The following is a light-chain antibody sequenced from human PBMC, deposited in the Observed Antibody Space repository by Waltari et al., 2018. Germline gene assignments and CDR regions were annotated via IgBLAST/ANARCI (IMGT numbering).Light chain of an antibody. CDR1: QGIRSW. CDR2: AAS. CDR3: QEANSFPLT. J-gene: IGKJ4*01. V-gene: IGKV1-12*01. Sequence: DIQMTQSPPSVSASVGDRVTITCRASQGIRSWLAWYQQKPGKAPKLLIYAASSLQGWVPSRFSGSGSGTEFTLTISSLQPEDVATYYCQEANSFPLTFGGGTKVEI.